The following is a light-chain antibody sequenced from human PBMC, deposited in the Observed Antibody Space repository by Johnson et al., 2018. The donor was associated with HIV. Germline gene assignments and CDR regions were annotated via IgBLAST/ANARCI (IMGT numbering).Light chain of an antibody. Sequence: QSVLTQPPSVSAAPGQKVTISCSGSSSNIGNNYVSWYQQVPGTAPKLLIYDNNRRPSGIPDRLSGSKSGTSATLGITGLQTGDEADYYCGTWDSSLSAEVFGTGTKVTVL. CDR2: DNN. V-gene: IGLV1-51*01. CDR3: GTWDSSLSAEV. CDR1: SSNIGNNY. J-gene: IGLJ1*01.